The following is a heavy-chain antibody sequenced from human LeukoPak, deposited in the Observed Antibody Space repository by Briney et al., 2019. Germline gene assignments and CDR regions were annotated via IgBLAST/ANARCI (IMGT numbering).Heavy chain of an antibody. Sequence: GGSLRLSCAASGFTFSDYYMSWIRQAPGKGLEWVSYISSSGSTIYYADSVKGRFTSSRDNAKNSLYLQMNSLRAEDTAVYYCASHADIVVVPAAFDYWGQGTLVTVSS. CDR1: GFTFSDYY. V-gene: IGHV3-11*01. D-gene: IGHD2-2*01. J-gene: IGHJ4*02. CDR3: ASHADIVVVPAAFDY. CDR2: ISSSGSTI.